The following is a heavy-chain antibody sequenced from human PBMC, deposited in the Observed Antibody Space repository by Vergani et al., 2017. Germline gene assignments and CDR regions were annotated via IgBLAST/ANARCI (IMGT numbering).Heavy chain of an antibody. J-gene: IGHJ4*02. Sequence: QVQLVESGGGVVQPGRSLRLSCAASGFTFSSYGMHWVRQAPGKGLEWVAVISYDGSNKYYADSVKGRFTISRDNSKNTLYLQMNSLRAEDTAVYYCAKDQEEGWEPGTGYFDYWGQGTLVTVSS. CDR2: ISYDGSNK. V-gene: IGHV3-30*18. D-gene: IGHD1-26*01. CDR3: AKDQEEGWEPGTGYFDY. CDR1: GFTFSSYG.